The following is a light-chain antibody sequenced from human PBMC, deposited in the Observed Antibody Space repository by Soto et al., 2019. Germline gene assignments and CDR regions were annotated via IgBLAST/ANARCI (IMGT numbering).Light chain of an antibody. CDR1: QSISTSS. CDR3: QQYSNWPPIT. V-gene: IGKV3-20*01. Sequence: EIVLTQSPGTLSLSPGERATLNCRASQSISTSSLAWYRQKPGRAPRLLIYASSNRATGIPDRFSGSASGTEFTLTISSLQSEDFAVYYCQQYSNWPPITFGQGTRLEIK. CDR2: ASS. J-gene: IGKJ5*01.